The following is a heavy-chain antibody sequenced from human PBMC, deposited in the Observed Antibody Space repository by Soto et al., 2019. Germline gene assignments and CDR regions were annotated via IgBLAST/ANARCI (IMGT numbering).Heavy chain of an antibody. CDR2: INHSGST. J-gene: IGHJ4*02. D-gene: IGHD3-10*01. CDR1: GGSISSGGYY. Sequence: SETLSLTCTVSGGSISSGGYYWSWIRQPPGKGLEWIGEINHSGSTNYNPSLKSRVTISVDTSKNQFSLKLSSVTAADTAVYYCARAPDLMELWFVDYWGQGTLVTVS. V-gene: IGHV4-39*07. CDR3: ARAPDLMELWFVDY.